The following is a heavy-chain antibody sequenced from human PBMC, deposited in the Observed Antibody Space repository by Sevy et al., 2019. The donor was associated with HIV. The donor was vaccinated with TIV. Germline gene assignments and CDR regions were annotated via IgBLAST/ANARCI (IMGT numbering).Heavy chain of an antibody. CDR2: ISYDGSNK. Sequence: GGSLRLSCAASGFTFSSYGMHWVRQAPGKGLEWVAVISYDGSNKYYADSVKGRFTISRDNSKNTLYLQMNSLRAEDTAVYYCAMRIDYGKTLNWFDPWGQGTLVTVSS. CDR3: AMRIDYGKTLNWFDP. CDR1: GFTFSSYG. J-gene: IGHJ5*02. D-gene: IGHD4-17*01. V-gene: IGHV3-30*03.